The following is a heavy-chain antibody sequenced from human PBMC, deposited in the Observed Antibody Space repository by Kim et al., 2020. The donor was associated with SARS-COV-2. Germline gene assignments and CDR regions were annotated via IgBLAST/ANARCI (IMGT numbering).Heavy chain of an antibody. Sequence: DSVKGRFPISRDNAKNSLDMQMNSLGAEDKALYYCAKLPGIAAAGTIDYWGQGTLVTVSS. CDR3: AKLPGIAAAGTIDY. V-gene: IGHV3-9*01. J-gene: IGHJ4*02. D-gene: IGHD6-13*01.